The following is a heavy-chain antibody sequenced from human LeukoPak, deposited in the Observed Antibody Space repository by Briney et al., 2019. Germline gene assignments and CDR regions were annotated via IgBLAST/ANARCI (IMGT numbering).Heavy chain of an antibody. CDR3: AREGGMSYMIDY. CDR1: GDSVSSNSAS. V-gene: IGHV6-1*01. CDR2: TYYRSKWGN. J-gene: IGHJ4*02. D-gene: IGHD3-16*01. Sequence: SQTLSLTCAISGDSVSSNSASWHWIRQSPSRGLEWLGRTYYRSKWGNNYAVSVKSRITINPDTSKNQFSLQLKSVTSEDTAVYYCAREGGMSYMIDYWGQGTLVTVSS.